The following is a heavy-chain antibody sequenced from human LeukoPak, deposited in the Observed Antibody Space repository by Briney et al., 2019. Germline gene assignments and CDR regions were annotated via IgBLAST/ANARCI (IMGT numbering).Heavy chain of an antibody. CDR3: AREDIVARYFDY. J-gene: IGHJ4*02. CDR1: GGTFSSYA. CDR2: IIPIFGTA. V-gene: IGHV1-69*05. Sequence: SVKVSCKASGGTFSSYAISWERQAPGQGLEWMGRIIPIFGTANYAQKFQGRVTITTDESTSTAYMELSSLRSEDTAVYYCAREDIVARYFDYWGQGTLVTVSS. D-gene: IGHD5-12*01.